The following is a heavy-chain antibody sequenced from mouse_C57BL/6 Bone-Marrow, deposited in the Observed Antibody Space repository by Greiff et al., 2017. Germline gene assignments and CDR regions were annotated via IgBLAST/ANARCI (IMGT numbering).Heavy chain of an antibody. J-gene: IGHJ2*01. CDR2: ICAGGSYT. D-gene: IGHD2-4*01. Sequence: EVKLLESGGGLVKPGGSLKLSCAASGFTFSSYAMTWVRQTPEKRLEWVATICAGGSYTYYTDNVKGRFTISRDKSTNNLYLQMSRLKSEDTAMYYCAREVTRITTYYFDYWGQGTTLTVSS. CDR1: GFTFSSYA. CDR3: AREVTRITTYYFDY. V-gene: IGHV5-4*01.